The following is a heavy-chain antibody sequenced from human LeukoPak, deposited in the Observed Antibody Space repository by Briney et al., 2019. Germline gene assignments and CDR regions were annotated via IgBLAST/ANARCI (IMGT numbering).Heavy chain of an antibody. J-gene: IGHJ4*02. V-gene: IGHV4-59*12. D-gene: IGHD1-1*01. CDR3: ARNNWNDVRYFDY. CDR1: GGSFSGYY. Sequence: SETLSLTCAVYGGSFSGYYWSWIRQPPGKGLEWIGYIYNSGRTDYNPSLKSRVTISVDTSKNQFSLKLSSVTAADTAVYYCARNNWNDVRYFDYWGQGTLVTVSS. CDR2: IYNSGRT.